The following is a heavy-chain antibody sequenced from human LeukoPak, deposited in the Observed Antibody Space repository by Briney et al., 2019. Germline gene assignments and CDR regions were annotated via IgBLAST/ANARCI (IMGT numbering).Heavy chain of an antibody. V-gene: IGHV4-39*01. CDR1: GGSISSSSYY. D-gene: IGHD6-13*01. Sequence: SETLSLTCTVSGGSISSSSYYWGWIRQPPEKGLEWIGSVYSTGSTYYNPSLKSRVTISVDTSKNQFSLKLNSVTAADTAVYYCATGGAAAGIAYWGQGTLVTVSS. CDR2: VYSTGST. J-gene: IGHJ4*02. CDR3: ATGGAAAGIAY.